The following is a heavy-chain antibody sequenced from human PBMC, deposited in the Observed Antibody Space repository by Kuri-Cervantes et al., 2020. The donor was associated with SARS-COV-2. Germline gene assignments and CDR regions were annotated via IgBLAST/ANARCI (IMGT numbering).Heavy chain of an antibody. CDR1: GFTFSSYA. V-gene: IGHV3-30-3*01. CDR2: ISYDGSNK. J-gene: IGHJ4*02. CDR3: AKDQHGIVVVVAAIEY. Sequence: GESLKISCAASGFTFSSYAMHWVRQAPGKGLEWVAVISYDGSNKYYADSAKGRFTISRDNSKSTLNLQVNSLRAEDTAIYYCAKDQHGIVVVVAAIEYWGQGTLVTVSS. D-gene: IGHD2-15*01.